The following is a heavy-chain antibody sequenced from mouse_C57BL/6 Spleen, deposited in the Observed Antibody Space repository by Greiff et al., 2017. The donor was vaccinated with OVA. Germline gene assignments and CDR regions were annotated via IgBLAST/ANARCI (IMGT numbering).Heavy chain of an antibody. CDR2: IYPGSGNT. D-gene: IGHD2-4*01. CDR1: GYTFTDYY. CDR3: ARYDYDDYWYFDV. J-gene: IGHJ1*03. Sequence: VKLMESGAELVRPGASVKLSCKASGYTFTDYYINWVKQRPGQGLEWIARIYPGSGNTYYNEKFKGKATLTAEKSASTADMQLSSLTSEDSAVYFCARYDYDDYWYFDVWGTGTTVTVSS. V-gene: IGHV1-76*01.